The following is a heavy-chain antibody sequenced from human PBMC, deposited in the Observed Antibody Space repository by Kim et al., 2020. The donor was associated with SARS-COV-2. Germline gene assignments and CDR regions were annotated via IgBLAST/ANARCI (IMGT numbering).Heavy chain of an antibody. D-gene: IGHD1-1*01. V-gene: IGHV1-69*01. CDR3: ARGEPTYGMDV. Sequence: ANYAQKFQGRVTITADESTSTAYMELSSLRSEDTAVYYCARGEPTYGMDVWGQGTTVTVSS. CDR2: A. J-gene: IGHJ6*02.